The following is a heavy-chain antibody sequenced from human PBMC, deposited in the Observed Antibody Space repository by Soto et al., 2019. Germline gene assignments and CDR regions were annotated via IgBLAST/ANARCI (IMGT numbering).Heavy chain of an antibody. Sequence: GGSLRLSCAASGFTFSSYGMHWVRQAPGKGLEWVAVISYDGSNKYYADSVKGRFTISRVNSKNTLYLQMNSLRAEDTAVYYCAKDLGYCSSTSCLFYYYYGMDVWGQGTTVTVSS. CDR1: GFTFSSYG. V-gene: IGHV3-30*18. D-gene: IGHD2-2*01. CDR3: AKDLGYCSSTSCLFYYYYGMDV. CDR2: ISYDGSNK. J-gene: IGHJ6*02.